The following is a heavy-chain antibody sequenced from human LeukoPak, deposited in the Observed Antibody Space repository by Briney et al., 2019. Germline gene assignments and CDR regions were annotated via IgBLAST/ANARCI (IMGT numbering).Heavy chain of an antibody. D-gene: IGHD1-26*01. V-gene: IGHV4-59*01. CDR3: TRTHTTGWTLDS. CDR1: GGSISSYY. Sequence: SETLSLTCTVSGGSISSYYWCWIRQPPGKGLEWVGYINYSGRTNYNTSLKSRAAMSVARSKNPFSLTWRSMTTAAAAFYFFTRTHTTGWTLDSWGQGILVAVSS. CDR2: INYSGRT. J-gene: IGHJ4*02.